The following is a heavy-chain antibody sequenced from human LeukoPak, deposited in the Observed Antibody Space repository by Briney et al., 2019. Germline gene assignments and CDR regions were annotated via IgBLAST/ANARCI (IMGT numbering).Heavy chain of an antibody. V-gene: IGHV3-30*18. D-gene: IGHD6-13*01. CDR3: AKDQSGTYPGIAAADY. CDR1: GFTFSSYG. J-gene: IGHJ4*02. CDR2: ISYDGSNK. Sequence: PGGSLRLSCAASGFTFSSYGMHWVRQAPGKGLEWVAVISYDGSNKYYADSVKGRFTISRDNSKNTLYLQMNSLRAEDTAVYYCAKDQSGTYPGIAAADYWGQGTLVTVSS.